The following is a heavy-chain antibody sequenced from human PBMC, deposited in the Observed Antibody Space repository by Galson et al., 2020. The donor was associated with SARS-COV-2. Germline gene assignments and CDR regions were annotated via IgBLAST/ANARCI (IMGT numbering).Heavy chain of an antibody. Sequence: SETLSLTCAVSGDSISSNYWWNWVRQPPGKGLEWIGKIYHRGNSIQNPSLESRVTISIDESRNQFSLKLNSVTAADTAVYYCARSDTLRRYLPIDLWGQGTLVTVSS. D-gene: IGHD1-20*01. J-gene: IGHJ5*02. CDR2: IYHRGNS. V-gene: IGHV4-4*02. CDR3: ARSDTLRRYLPIDL. CDR1: GDSISSNYW.